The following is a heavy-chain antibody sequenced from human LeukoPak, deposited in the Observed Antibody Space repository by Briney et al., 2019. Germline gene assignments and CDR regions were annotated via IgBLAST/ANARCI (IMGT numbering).Heavy chain of an antibody. CDR2: IYYSGST. J-gene: IGHJ6*03. D-gene: IGHD3-10*01. CDR1: SGSISSYY. Sequence: SETLSLTCTVSSGSISSYYWSWIRQPPGKGLEWIGYIYYSGSTNYNPPLKSRVTISVDTSKNQFSLKLSSVTAADTAVYYCARDGGYYGSGSYYTGRYYYYMDVWGKGTTVTVSS. CDR3: ARDGGYYGSGSYYTGRYYYYMDV. V-gene: IGHV4-59*01.